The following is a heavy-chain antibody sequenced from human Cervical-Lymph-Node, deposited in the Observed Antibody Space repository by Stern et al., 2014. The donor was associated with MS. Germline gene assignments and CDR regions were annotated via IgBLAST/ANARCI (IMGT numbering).Heavy chain of an antibody. Sequence: VQLVESGGGVVQPGTSLRLSCAASGFSFSDYGIHWVRQAPGKALEWVAVISYDGLHKYYADSVKGRVTISRDNSKNTLYLQMNSLRSDDTAVYYCAKDLGGNAFDYWGQGTLVTVSS. CDR1: GFSFSDYG. D-gene: IGHD4-23*01. V-gene: IGHV3-30*18. J-gene: IGHJ4*02. CDR2: ISYDGLHK. CDR3: AKDLGGNAFDY.